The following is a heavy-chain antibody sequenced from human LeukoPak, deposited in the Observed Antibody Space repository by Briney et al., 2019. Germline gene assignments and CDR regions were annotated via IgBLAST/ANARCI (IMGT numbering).Heavy chain of an antibody. D-gene: IGHD3-22*01. J-gene: IGHJ4*02. CDR2: INHSGST. Sequence: SETLSLTCAVYGGSFSGYYWSWIRQPPGKGLEWIGEINHSGSTNYNPSLKSRVTISVDTSKNQFSLKLSSVTAVDTAVYYCARSYYYDSSGHDYWGQGTLVTVSS. V-gene: IGHV4-34*01. CDR3: ARSYYYDSSGHDY. CDR1: GGSFSGYY.